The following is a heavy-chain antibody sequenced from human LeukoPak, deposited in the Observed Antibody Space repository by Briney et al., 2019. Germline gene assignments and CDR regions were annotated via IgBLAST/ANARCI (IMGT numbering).Heavy chain of an antibody. J-gene: IGHJ4*02. Sequence: PSETLSLTCTVSGGSISSYYWSWIRQPAGKGLEWIGRIYTSGSTNYNPSLKSRVTMSVDTSKNQFSLKLSSVTAADTAVYYCARGAHDFWSGYYTGSYYFDYWGQGTLVTVSS. V-gene: IGHV4-4*07. CDR2: IYTSGST. D-gene: IGHD3-3*01. CDR1: GGSISSYY. CDR3: ARGAHDFWSGYYTGSYYFDY.